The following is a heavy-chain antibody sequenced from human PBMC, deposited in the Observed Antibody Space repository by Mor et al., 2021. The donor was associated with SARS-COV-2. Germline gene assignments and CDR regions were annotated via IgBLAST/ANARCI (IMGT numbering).Heavy chain of an antibody. CDR3: ASFPSGWDTNAFDI. D-gene: IGHD6-19*01. Sequence: VGYGKGRFTISRDNAKNSLYLQMNSLRAEDTAVYYCASFPSGWDTNAFDIWGQGTMVTVSS. V-gene: IGHV3-7*01. J-gene: IGHJ3*02.